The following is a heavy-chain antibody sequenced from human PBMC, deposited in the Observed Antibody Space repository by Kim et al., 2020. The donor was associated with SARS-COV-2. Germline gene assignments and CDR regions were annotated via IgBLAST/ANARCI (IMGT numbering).Heavy chain of an antibody. V-gene: IGHV3-23*01. Sequence: GGSLRLSCAASGFTFNTYAMSWVRQAPGKGLEWVSTLSSTGRDTYYTDSVKGRFTISRDNSKNTLYLQMNNLRAEDTATYSCAKLCNSVSCRDYWGQGTL. CDR2: LSSTGRDT. D-gene: IGHD2-2*01. CDR3: AKLCNSVSCRDY. CDR1: GFTFNTYA. J-gene: IGHJ4*02.